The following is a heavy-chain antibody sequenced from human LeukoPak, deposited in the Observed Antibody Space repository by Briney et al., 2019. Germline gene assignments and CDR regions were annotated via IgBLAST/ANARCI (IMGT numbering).Heavy chain of an antibody. CDR2: ITASSTTI. V-gene: IGHV3-48*03. Sequence: GGSLRLSCAASGFSSSNYEMNWVRQAPGQGLEWISYITASSTTIYYADSVKGRFTISRDNAKNSLYLQMNGLRGEDTAVYYCAKGPGARGHFNWFDPWGQGTLVTVSS. D-gene: IGHD5-12*01. CDR1: GFSSSNYE. J-gene: IGHJ5*02. CDR3: AKGPGARGHFNWFDP.